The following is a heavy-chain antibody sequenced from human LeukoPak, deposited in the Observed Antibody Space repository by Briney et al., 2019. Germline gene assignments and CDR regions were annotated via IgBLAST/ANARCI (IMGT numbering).Heavy chain of an antibody. CDR3: ARGAYGDK. Sequence: SVKVSCKASGYTFTSYGISWVRQAPGQGLEWMGWISAYNGNTNYAQKVQGRLTLTTDRSTNTAYMELRSLRSDDTAVYYCARGAYGDKWGQGTMVTVSS. CDR1: GYTFTSYG. D-gene: IGHD4-17*01. CDR2: ISAYNGNT. V-gene: IGHV1-18*01. J-gene: IGHJ4*02.